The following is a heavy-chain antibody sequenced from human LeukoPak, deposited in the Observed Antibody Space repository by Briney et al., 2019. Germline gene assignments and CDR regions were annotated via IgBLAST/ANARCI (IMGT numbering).Heavy chain of an antibody. Sequence: GGSLRLSCAASGFTFSNAWMRWVRQAPGKGLEWVGRIQSKADGGATVYAAPVKGRFTISRDDSENTLFLQMNSLRAEDTAVYYCAPYGGLDYWGQGTLVTVSS. V-gene: IGHV3-15*01. J-gene: IGHJ4*02. D-gene: IGHD3-10*01. CDR2: IQSKADGGAT. CDR1: GFTFSNAW. CDR3: APYGGLDY.